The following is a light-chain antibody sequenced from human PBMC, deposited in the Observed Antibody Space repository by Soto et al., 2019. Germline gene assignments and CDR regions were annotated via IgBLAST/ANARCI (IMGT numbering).Light chain of an antibody. CDR2: GAS. J-gene: IGKJ1*01. V-gene: IGKV3-20*01. Sequence: EIGLTQSPGTLSLSPGERATLSCRASQSVSSSYLAWYQQKPGQAPRLLIYGASSRATSMPDRFSGSGSGTDFTRTISRLEPEDFAVYYCQEYGSAPRTFGQGTKVEIK. CDR3: QEYGSAPRT. CDR1: QSVSSSY.